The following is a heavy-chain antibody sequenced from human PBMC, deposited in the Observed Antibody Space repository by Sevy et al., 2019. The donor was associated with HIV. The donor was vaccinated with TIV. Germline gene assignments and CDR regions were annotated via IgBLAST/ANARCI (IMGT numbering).Heavy chain of an antibody. D-gene: IGHD2-21*01. CDR3: ARCPGHYSIDY. V-gene: IGHV3-48*02. J-gene: IGHJ4*02. CDR1: GFTFNTYS. CDR2: VGTAAGVT. Sequence: GGSLRLSCAASGFTFNTYSLIWVRRTPEKGLEWLSFVGTAAGVTYYADSVKGRFTISRDNAKNSLYLQMNSLRDEDTAVYYCARCPGHYSIDYWGQGTLVTVSS.